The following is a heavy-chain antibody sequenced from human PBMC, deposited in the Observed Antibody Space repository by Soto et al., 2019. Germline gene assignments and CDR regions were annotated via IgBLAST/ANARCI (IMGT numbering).Heavy chain of an antibody. D-gene: IGHD4-17*01. CDR3: AKDLSRWPHYAFDS. CDR2: ISSNGDTA. Sequence: GGSLRLSCVASGFTFSNYGMNWVRQAPGKGPEWVSGISSNGDTANYADSVNGRFTISRDNSKNALYMQMNGLRPEDTAVYYCAKDLSRWPHYAFDSWGKGTLVTVSS. V-gene: IGHV3-23*01. CDR1: GFTFSNYG. J-gene: IGHJ5*01.